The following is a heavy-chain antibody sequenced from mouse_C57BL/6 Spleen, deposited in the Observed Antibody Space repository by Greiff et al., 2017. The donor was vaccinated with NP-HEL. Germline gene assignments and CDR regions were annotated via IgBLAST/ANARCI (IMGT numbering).Heavy chain of an antibody. D-gene: IGHD1-1*01. CDR1: GYTFTSYW. J-gene: IGHJ4*01. V-gene: IGHV1-55*01. CDR2: IYPGSGST. Sequence: QVQLQQSGAELVKPGASVKMSCKASGYTFTSYWITWVKQRPGQGLEWIGDIYPGSGSTNYNEKFKSKATLTVDTSSSTAYMQLSSLTSEDSAVYYCAREGDYGEAMDDWGQGTSVTVSS. CDR3: AREGDYGEAMDD.